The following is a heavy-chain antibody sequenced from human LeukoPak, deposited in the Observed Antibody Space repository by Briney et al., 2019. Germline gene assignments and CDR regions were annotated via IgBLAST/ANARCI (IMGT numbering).Heavy chain of an antibody. V-gene: IGHV1-8*01. J-gene: IGHJ4*02. Sequence: ASVKVSCKASGYTFTSYDVHWVRQATGQGLEWVGWMNANSGNTGYAQKFQGRVTMTRNTSITTAYMELSSLRSEDTAVYYCARDRPYFDYWGQGTLVTVSS. CDR1: GYTFTSYD. CDR3: ARDRPYFDY. CDR2: MNANSGNT.